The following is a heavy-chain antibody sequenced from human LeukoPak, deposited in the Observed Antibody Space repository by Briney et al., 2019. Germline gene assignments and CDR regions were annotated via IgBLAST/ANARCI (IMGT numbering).Heavy chain of an antibody. CDR3: ARDLGDGYYRSSYFDY. CDR2: INPSGGST. J-gene: IGHJ4*02. V-gene: IGHV1-46*01. D-gene: IGHD5-24*01. CDR1: GYTFTGYY. Sequence: GASVKVSCKASGYTFTGYYIHWVRQAPGQGLEWMGIINPSGGSTSYAQKFQGRVTMTRDTSTSTVYMELSSLRSEDTAVYYCARDLGDGYYRSSYFDYWGQGTLVTVSS.